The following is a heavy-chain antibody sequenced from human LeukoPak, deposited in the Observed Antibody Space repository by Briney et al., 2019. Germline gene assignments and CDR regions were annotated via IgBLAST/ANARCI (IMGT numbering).Heavy chain of an antibody. Sequence: PGGSLRLSCVASGFPVNSTYMNWVRQAPGKGLEWVSVIHSGGSTYYADSVKGRFTISRDTSKNMLYLQMNSLRPEDTALYYCARDKKRNSYGHNCYGVDVWGQGTTVTVSS. CDR2: IHSGGST. CDR3: ARDKKRNSYGHNCYGVDV. D-gene: IGHD5-18*01. J-gene: IGHJ6*02. CDR1: GFPVNSTY. V-gene: IGHV3-66*02.